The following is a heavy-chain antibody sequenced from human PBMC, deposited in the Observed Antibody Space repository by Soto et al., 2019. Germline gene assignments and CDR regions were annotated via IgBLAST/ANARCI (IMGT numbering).Heavy chain of an antibody. D-gene: IGHD2-2*01. CDR2: ISSSSSYI. J-gene: IGHJ6*02. Sequence: GGSLRLSCGASRFTFGGYGRNSVRQAPGKGLEWVSSISSSSSYIDYADSVKGRFTISRDNAKNSLYLQMNSLRAEDTAVYYCAGPGSPYCSSTSCPSNYYYYGMDVWGQGTTVTVSS. CDR3: AGPGSPYCSSTSCPSNYYYYGMDV. V-gene: IGHV3-21*01. CDR1: RFTFGGYG.